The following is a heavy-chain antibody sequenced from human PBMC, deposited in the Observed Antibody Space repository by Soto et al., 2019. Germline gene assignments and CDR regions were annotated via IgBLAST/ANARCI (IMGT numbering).Heavy chain of an antibody. J-gene: IGHJ6*02. CDR1: GSPFTSSA. CDR2: IVVGIGNT. Sequence: GASVKFSCRASGSPFTSSALQWVRQALGQRLEWIGWIVVGIGNTNCAQKFQERVTITRYTATSTAYMELSSLRSEDTGVYYCAPGGGYSSGWPTYYYYYGMDVGGQGTTVTVSS. V-gene: IGHV1-58*01. CDR3: APGGGYSSGWPTYYYYYGMDV. D-gene: IGHD6-19*01.